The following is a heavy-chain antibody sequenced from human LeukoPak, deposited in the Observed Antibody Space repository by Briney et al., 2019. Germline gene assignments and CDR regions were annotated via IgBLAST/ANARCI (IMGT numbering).Heavy chain of an antibody. J-gene: IGHJ3*02. V-gene: IGHV5-51*01. Sequence: GESLKISCKGSGYSFTSYWIGWVRQMPGKGLEWMGIIYPGDSDTRYSPSFQGQVTISADKSISTAYLQWSSLKASDTAMYYCARGVGGWYRATAFDIWGQGTMVTVSS. D-gene: IGHD6-19*01. CDR3: ARGVGGWYRATAFDI. CDR1: GYSFTSYW. CDR2: IYPGDSDT.